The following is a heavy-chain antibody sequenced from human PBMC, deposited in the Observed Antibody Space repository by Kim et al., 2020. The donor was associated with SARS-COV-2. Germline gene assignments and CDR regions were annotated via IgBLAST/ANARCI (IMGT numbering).Heavy chain of an antibody. Sequence: GGSLRLSCAASGFTFSSYAMSWVRQAPGKGLEWVSAISGSGGSTYYADSVKGRFTISRDNSKNTLYLQMNSLRAEDTAVYYCAKGGEYYDSSGYRLPLYWGQGTLVTVSS. J-gene: IGHJ4*02. CDR1: GFTFSSYA. D-gene: IGHD3-22*01. CDR2: ISGSGGST. V-gene: IGHV3-23*01. CDR3: AKGGEYYDSSGYRLPLY.